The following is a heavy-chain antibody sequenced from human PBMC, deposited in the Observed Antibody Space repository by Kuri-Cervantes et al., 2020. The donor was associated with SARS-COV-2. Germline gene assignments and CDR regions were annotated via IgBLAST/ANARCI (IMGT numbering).Heavy chain of an antibody. CDR2: INHSGST. D-gene: IGHD4-11*01. CDR3: ARTVTTTPDY. V-gene: IGHV4-39*07. J-gene: IGHJ4*02. Sequence: GSLRLSCTVSGGSISSSSYYWGWIRQPPGKGLERIGEINHSGSTNYNPSLKSRVTISVDASKNQFSLKLSSVTAADTAVYYCARTVTTTPDYWGQGTLVTVSS. CDR1: GGSISSSSYY.